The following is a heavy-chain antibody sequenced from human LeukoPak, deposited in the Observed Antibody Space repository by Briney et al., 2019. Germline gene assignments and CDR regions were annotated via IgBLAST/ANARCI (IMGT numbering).Heavy chain of an antibody. J-gene: IGHJ6*02. D-gene: IGHD3-10*01. CDR3: AKDIILGGMVRGESGMDV. Sequence: GGSLRVSCAASGFTFDDYTVHWVRQAPGKGLERVSLICWDRGSIYYADSVKGRFTTSRENSKNTLYLQMTSLRTEDTALYYCAKDIILGGMVRGESGMDVWGQGTTVTVSS. CDR2: ICWDRGSI. V-gene: IGHV3-43*01. CDR1: GFTFDDYT.